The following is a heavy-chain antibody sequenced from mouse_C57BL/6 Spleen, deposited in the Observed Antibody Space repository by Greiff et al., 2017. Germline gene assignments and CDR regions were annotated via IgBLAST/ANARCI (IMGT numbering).Heavy chain of an antibody. V-gene: IGHV14-2*01. CDR3: ARCSSWYVDV. CDR1: GFNIKDYY. Sequence: VQLQQSVAELVKPGASVKLSCTASGFNIKDYYMHWVKQRTAQGLEWIGRIDPEDGETKYAPKFQGQATITADPSSNTAYLQLSILTSTDTAVYDCARCSSWYVDVWGTGTTVTVSS. J-gene: IGHJ1*03. CDR2: IDPEDGET. D-gene: IGHD1-1*01.